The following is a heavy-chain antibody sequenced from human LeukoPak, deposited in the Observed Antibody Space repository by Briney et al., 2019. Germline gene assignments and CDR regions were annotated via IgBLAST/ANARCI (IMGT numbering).Heavy chain of an antibody. D-gene: IGHD5-18*01. Sequence: ASVKVSCKASGYTFTSYYMHWVRQAPGQGLEWMGIINPSGGSTSYAQKFQGRVTMTRDTSTSTVYMELSSLRSEDTAVYYCARGPPRDTAMVANWFDPWGQETLVTVSS. CDR2: INPSGGST. CDR1: GYTFTSYY. V-gene: IGHV1-46*01. J-gene: IGHJ5*02. CDR3: ARGPPRDTAMVANWFDP.